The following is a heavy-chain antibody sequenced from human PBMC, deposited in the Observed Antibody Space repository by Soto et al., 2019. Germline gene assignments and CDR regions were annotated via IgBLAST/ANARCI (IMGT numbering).Heavy chain of an antibody. CDR1: GGSISSSGYY. V-gene: IGHV4-31*03. CDR3: ARDPPDYYYGMDV. CDR2: IYYSGST. Sequence: SSETLSLTCTVSGGSISSSGYYWSWIRQHPGKGLEWIGYIYYSGSTYYSPSLKSRVTISADMSKNQFSLELRSVTGADTAVYYCARDPPDYYYGMDVCGQGTTVTVSS. J-gene: IGHJ6*02.